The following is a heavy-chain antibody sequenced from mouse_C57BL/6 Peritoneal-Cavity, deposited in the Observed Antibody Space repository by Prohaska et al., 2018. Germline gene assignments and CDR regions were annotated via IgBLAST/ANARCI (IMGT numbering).Heavy chain of an antibody. V-gene: IGHV1-26*01. J-gene: IGHJ2*01. CDR2: INPNNGGT. CDR3: ARGGGDY. Sequence: HGKSLEWIGDINPNNGGTSYNQKFKGKATLTVDKSSSTAYMELRSLTSEDSAVYYCARGGGDYWGQGTTLTVSS.